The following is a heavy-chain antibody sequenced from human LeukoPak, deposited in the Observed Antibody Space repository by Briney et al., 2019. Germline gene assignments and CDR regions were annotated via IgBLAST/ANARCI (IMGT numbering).Heavy chain of an antibody. J-gene: IGHJ4*02. CDR1: GGSISSSYY. CDR2: IYYSGST. CDR3: AREVPIVRGLRWDY. V-gene: IGHV4-39*07. Sequence: KPSETLSLTCTVSGGSISSSYYWGWIRQPPGKGLEWIGSIYYSGSTYCNPSLKSRVTISVDTSKNQFSLKLRSVTAADTAVYYCAREVPIVRGLRWDYWGQGTLVTVSS. D-gene: IGHD3-10*01.